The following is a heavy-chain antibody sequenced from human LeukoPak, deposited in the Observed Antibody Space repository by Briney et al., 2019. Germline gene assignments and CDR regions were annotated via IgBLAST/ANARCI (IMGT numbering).Heavy chain of an antibody. V-gene: IGHV4-59*01. CDR1: LRSPSGTY. Sequence: SETLSLTRTHPLRSPSGTYANAIRQPPGKGLEWIGFIYYSGTTHYNPSLKSRVTISVDTSKNEFSLKVSFATPAGTVVYNCAMVRGGRWYYFYYWGQGALVTVSS. J-gene: IGHJ4*02. D-gene: IGHD3-16*01. CDR3: AMVRGGRWYYFYY. CDR2: IYYSGTT.